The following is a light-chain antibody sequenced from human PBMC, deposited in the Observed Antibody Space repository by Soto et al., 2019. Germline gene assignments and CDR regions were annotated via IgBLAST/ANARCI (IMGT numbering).Light chain of an antibody. J-gene: IGLJ1*01. CDR2: DNS. V-gene: IGLV1-51*01. CDR3: GTWDSSLTSSFYV. CDR1: STNIGNNF. Sequence: QSVLTQPPSVSAAPGQKVTISCSGSSTNIGNNFVSWYQQLPGSAPRLLIYDNSNRPLGIPDRFSGSKSGTSATLDITGLQTGDEADYNCGTWDSSLTSSFYVLGTGTKVTVL.